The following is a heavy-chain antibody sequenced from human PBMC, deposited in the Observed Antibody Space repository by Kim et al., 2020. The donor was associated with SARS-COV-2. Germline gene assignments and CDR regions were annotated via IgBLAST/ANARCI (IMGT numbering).Heavy chain of an antibody. CDR1: GYSFTSYW. Sequence: GESLKISCKGSGYSFTSYWISWVRQMPGKGLEWMGRIDPSDSYTNYSPSFQGHVTISADKSISTAYLQWSSLKASDTAMYYCARHPTVTTLSDWFDPWGQGTLVTVSS. V-gene: IGHV5-10-1*01. CDR3: ARHPTVTTLSDWFDP. D-gene: IGHD4-4*01. CDR2: IDPSDSYT. J-gene: IGHJ5*02.